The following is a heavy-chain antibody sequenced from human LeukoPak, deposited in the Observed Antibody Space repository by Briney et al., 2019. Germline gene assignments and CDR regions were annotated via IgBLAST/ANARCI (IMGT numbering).Heavy chain of an antibody. CDR1: GGSFSGYY. Sequence: SETLSLTCAVYGGSFSGYYWSWIRQPPGKGLEWIGEINHSGSTNYNPSLKSRVTTSVDTSKNQFSLKLSSVTAADTADYYCARIAESSGWSRGRYFQHWGQGTLVTVSS. CDR3: ARIAESSGWSRGRYFQH. D-gene: IGHD6-19*01. J-gene: IGHJ1*01. CDR2: INHSGST. V-gene: IGHV4-34*01.